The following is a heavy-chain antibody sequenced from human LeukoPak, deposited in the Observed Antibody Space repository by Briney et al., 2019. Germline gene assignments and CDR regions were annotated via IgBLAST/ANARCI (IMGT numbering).Heavy chain of an antibody. J-gene: IGHJ3*02. CDR3: AREPEPAITMVRGEVFDI. CDR2: IIPGFGTA. D-gene: IGHD3-10*01. Sequence: AAVKVSCKASGGTFSSYVISWVRQAPGQGLEWMGGIIPGFGTANYAQKFQGTVTINADVSATTVYMVLSSLRSEDTAVYYCAREPEPAITMVRGEVFDIWGQGTMVIVSS. CDR1: GGTFSSYV. V-gene: IGHV1-69*13.